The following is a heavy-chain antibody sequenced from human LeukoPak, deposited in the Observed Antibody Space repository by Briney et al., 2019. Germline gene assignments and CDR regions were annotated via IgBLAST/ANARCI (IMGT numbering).Heavy chain of an antibody. Sequence: SETLFLTCTVSGGSFNSYYWSWIGQPPGKRLKWIGYIYYSGGTNNNPSLKSRVTISLDTSKNQFSLKLTSVTAADTAVYYCARDQARCTGGTCYGMDVWGHGTAITVSS. CDR2: IYYSGGT. CDR3: ARDQARCTGGTCYGMDV. CDR1: GGSFNSYY. D-gene: IGHD2-8*02. V-gene: IGHV4-59*01. J-gene: IGHJ6*02.